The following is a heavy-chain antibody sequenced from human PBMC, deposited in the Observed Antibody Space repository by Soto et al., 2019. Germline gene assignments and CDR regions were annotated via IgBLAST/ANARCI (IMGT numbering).Heavy chain of an antibody. CDR1: GGSISRSSNY. Sequence: PSETLSLTCTVSGGSISRSSNYWGWIRQPPGKGLEWIATIYYSGSTYYNPSLKCRVTISVDTSKNRFSLKLNSVTAADSAVYYCARQTGSSTSGYGMDVWGQGTTVTVSS. V-gene: IGHV4-39*01. J-gene: IGHJ6*02. CDR3: ARQTGSSTSGYGMDV. CDR2: IYYSGST. D-gene: IGHD2-2*01.